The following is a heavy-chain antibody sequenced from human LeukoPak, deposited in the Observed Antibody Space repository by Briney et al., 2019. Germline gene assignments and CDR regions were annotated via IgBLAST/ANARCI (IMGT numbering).Heavy chain of an antibody. V-gene: IGHV4-59*01. D-gene: IGHD3-10*01. CDR3: ARVWGYYYGSGSYVFDY. Sequence: SETLSLTCTVSGASISSYYWSWIRQPPGKGLEWIGYIYYSGSTNYNPSLKSRVTISVDTSKNQFSLKLSSVTAADTAVYYCARVWGYYYGSGSYVFDYWGQGTLVTVSS. J-gene: IGHJ4*02. CDR2: IYYSGST. CDR1: GASISSYY.